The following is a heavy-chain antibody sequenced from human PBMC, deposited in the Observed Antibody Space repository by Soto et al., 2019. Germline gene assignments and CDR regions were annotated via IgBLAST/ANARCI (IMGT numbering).Heavy chain of an antibody. J-gene: IGHJ3*02. CDR1: GGSISSYY. V-gene: IGHV4-59*01. D-gene: IGHD3-10*01. CDR3: ARVWGGAFDI. CDR2: IYYSGST. Sequence: SETLSLTCTVSGGSISSYYWSWIRQPPGKGLEWIGYIYYSGSTDYNPSLKSRVTISVDTSKNQFSLKLSSVTAADTAVYYCARVWGGAFDIWGQGTMVTVSS.